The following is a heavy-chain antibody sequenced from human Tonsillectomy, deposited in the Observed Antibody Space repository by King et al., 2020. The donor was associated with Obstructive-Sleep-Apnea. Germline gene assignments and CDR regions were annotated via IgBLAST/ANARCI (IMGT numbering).Heavy chain of an antibody. CDR2: VSASVGST. CDR3: VGGMTSPDY. Sequence: VQLVESGGDLMQPGGSLRLSCTASGFTFSTYALTWVRQAPGKGMEWVSAVSASVGSTYYADSVKGRFTISRDNSKNTLYLQMNSLRVEDTAVYYCVGGMTSPDYWGHGTLVTISS. J-gene: IGHJ4*01. V-gene: IGHV3-23*04. D-gene: IGHD1-26*01. CDR1: GFTFSTYA.